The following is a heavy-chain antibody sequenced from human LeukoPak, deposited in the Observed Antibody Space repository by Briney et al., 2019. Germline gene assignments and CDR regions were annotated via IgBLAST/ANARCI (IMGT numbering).Heavy chain of an antibody. CDR1: GYTFTSYW. D-gene: IGHD3-3*01. CDR3: ARLTYYARYYMDV. V-gene: IGHV5-51*01. CDR2: IHPGDSDT. J-gene: IGHJ6*03. Sequence: GESLKISCKGSGYTFTSYWIGWVRPVPGKGLVWMGIIHPGDSDTTYSPPFQGQVTISADKSIGIAYLQWSSLKASDTAMYYCARLTYYARYYMDVWGKGTTVTVSS.